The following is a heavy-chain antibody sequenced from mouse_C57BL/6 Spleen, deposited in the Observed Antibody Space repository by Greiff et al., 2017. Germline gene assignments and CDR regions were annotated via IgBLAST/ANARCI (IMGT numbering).Heavy chain of an antibody. Sequence: VQLQQSGPELVKPGASVKISCKASGYAFSSSWMNWVKQRPGKGLEWIGRIYPGDGDTNYNGKFKGKATLTAEKSSSTAYMQLSSLTSEDAAVYCCARYDYDYAMDYWGQGTSVTVSS. CDR1: GYAFSSSW. D-gene: IGHD2-4*01. CDR3: ARYDYDYAMDY. J-gene: IGHJ4*01. V-gene: IGHV1-82*01. CDR2: IYPGDGDT.